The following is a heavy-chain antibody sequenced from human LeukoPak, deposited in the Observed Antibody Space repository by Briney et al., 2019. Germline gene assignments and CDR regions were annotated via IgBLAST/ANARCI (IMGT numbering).Heavy chain of an antibody. D-gene: IGHD2-15*01. CDR1: GFTFRTYW. CDR3: AREVVVAARINWFDS. J-gene: IGHJ5*01. CDR2: IKEDGSEK. Sequence: GGSLSLSCAASGFTFRTYWMSWVRQAPGKGLEWVANIKEDGSEKYYVDFVKGRFTSSRDNAKNSLYLEMNSLRVEDTAVYFCAREVVVAARINWFDSWGQGTLVTVSS. V-gene: IGHV3-7*01.